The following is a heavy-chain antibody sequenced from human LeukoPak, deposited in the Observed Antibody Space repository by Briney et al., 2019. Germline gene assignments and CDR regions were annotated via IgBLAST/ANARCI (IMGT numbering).Heavy chain of an antibody. J-gene: IGHJ6*03. D-gene: IGHD1-26*01. V-gene: IGHV3-21*04. CDR1: GFTFSSYG. Sequence: PGGSLRLSCAASGFTFSSYGMNWVRQAPGKGLEWVSSISSSGSTIYYADSVKGRFTISRDNAKNSLYLQMNSLRAEDTAVYYCAGGPVSYPYYYYMDVWGKGTTVTVSS. CDR3: AGGPVSYPYYYYMDV. CDR2: ISSSGSTI.